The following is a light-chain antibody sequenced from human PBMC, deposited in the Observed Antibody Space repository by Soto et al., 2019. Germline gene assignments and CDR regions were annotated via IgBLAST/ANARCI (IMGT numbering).Light chain of an antibody. V-gene: IGKV3-11*01. CDR3: QQRFNWPPKYT. CDR2: DAS. J-gene: IGKJ2*01. CDR1: QSVSSY. Sequence: EIVLTQFPATLSLSPGERATLSCRASQSVSSYLAWYQQKPGQAPRLLIYDASNRATGIPARFSGSGSGTDFTLTISSLEPEDFAVYYCQQRFNWPPKYTFGQGTKLEIK.